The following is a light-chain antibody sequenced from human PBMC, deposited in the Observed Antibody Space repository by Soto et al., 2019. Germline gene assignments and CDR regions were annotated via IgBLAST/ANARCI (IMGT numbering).Light chain of an antibody. CDR3: MQSLQAPPFT. J-gene: IGKJ2*01. CDR1: QSLLHSNGYNY. CDR2: LGS. V-gene: IGKV2-28*01. Sequence: DTVVSQSPLSLPVSPGEPASISCRSSQSLLHSNGYNYLEWYVQKPGQSPQLLVYLGSTRASGVPDRFSGSGSGTDFTLKISRVEAEDVGVYYCMQSLQAPPFTFGQGTKLGI.